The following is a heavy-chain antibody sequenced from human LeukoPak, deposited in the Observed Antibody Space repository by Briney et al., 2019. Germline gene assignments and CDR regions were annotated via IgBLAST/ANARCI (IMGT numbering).Heavy chain of an antibody. CDR3: ARGGWYKGYFQH. CDR1: GGSISSYY. V-gene: IGHV4-59*01. Sequence: SETLSLTCTVSGGSISSYYWSWIRQPPGKGLEWIGYIYYSGSTNYNPSLKSRVTISVDTSKNPFSLKLSSVTAADTAVYYCARGGWYKGYFQHWGQGTLVTVSS. CDR2: IYYSGST. D-gene: IGHD1-1*01. J-gene: IGHJ1*01.